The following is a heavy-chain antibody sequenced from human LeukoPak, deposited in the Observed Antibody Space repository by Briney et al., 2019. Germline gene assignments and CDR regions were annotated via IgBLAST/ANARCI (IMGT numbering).Heavy chain of an antibody. CDR3: ARNLGYCTNGVCPY. V-gene: IGHV4-59*04. Sequence: SETLSLTCTVSGGSISSYYWSWIRQPPGKGLEWIGYIYYSGSTYYNPSLKSRVTISVDTSKNQFSLKLSSVTAADTAVYYCARNLGYCTNGVCPYWGQGTLVTVSS. D-gene: IGHD2-8*01. J-gene: IGHJ4*02. CDR1: GGSISSYY. CDR2: IYYSGST.